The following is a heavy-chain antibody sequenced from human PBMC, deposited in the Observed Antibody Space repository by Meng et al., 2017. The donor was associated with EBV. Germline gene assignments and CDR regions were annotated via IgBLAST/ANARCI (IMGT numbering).Heavy chain of an antibody. CDR1: GGPFRYYA. D-gene: IGHD3-10*01. Sequence: QVQLVRAAGGVKRPGSSVKVSCKTSGGPFRYYAISWVRQAPGQGLEWLGGFLPRLGAPNYAQKFHGRVKITADESTSTHYMDLSSLRSEDTAIYYCASESGRGYTPDYWGQGTLVTVSS. CDR2: FLPRLGAP. J-gene: IGHJ4*02. V-gene: IGHV1-69*01. CDR3: ASESGRGYTPDY.